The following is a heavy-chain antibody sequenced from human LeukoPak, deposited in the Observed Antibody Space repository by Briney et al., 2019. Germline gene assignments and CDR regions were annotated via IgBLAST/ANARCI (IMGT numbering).Heavy chain of an antibody. Sequence: PSQTLSLTCTVSGGSISSGSYYWSWIRQPAGKGLEWIGRIYTSGSTNYNPSLKSRVTISVDTSKNQFSLKLSSVTAADTAVYYCARVFYSSGWYGGKGFDYWGQGTLVTVSS. V-gene: IGHV4-61*02. J-gene: IGHJ4*02. CDR2: IYTSGST. CDR3: ARVFYSSGWYGGKGFDY. D-gene: IGHD6-19*01. CDR1: GGSISSGSYY.